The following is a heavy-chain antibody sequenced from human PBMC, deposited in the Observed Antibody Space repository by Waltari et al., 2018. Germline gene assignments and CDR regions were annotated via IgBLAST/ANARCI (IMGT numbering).Heavy chain of an antibody. J-gene: IGHJ4*02. Sequence: QVQLQESGPGLVKPSETLSPTCTVSGGSISSHYWSWIRQPPGKGLEWIGYIYYSGSTNYNPSLKSRVTISVDTSKNQFSLKLSSVTAADTAVYYCARSTYGDPGYFDYWGQGTLVTVSS. CDR1: GGSISSHY. D-gene: IGHD4-17*01. CDR3: ARSTYGDPGYFDY. V-gene: IGHV4-59*11. CDR2: IYYSGST.